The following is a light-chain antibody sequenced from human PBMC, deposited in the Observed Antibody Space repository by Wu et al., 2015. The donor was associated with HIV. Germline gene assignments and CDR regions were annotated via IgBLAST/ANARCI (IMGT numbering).Light chain of an antibody. V-gene: IGKV1-5*03. CDR1: QSISSW. J-gene: IGKJ2*01. CDR2: TAS. CDR3: QQYNDFPYT. Sequence: DIQMTQSPSTLSASVGDRVTITCRASQSISSWLAWYQQKPGKAPKLLIYTASDLETGVPPRFSGSGSGTEFTLTINNLQPEDFATYFCQQYNDFPYTFGQGTKLDIK.